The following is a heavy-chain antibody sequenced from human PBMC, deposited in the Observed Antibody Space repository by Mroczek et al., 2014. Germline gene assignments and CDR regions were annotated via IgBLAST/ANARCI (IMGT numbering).Heavy chain of an antibody. V-gene: IGHV1-69*01. Sequence: QVQLVESGAEVKKPGSSVKVSCKASGGTFSSYAISWVRQAPGQGLEWMGGIIPIFGTANYAQKFQGRVTITADESTSTAYMELSSLRSEDTAVYYCARGIDSSAAQFLGHFDYWGQGTPGHRLL. CDR1: GGTFSSYA. D-gene: IGHD3-22*01. J-gene: IGHJ4*02. CDR2: IIPIFGTA. CDR3: ARGIDSSAAQFLGHFDY.